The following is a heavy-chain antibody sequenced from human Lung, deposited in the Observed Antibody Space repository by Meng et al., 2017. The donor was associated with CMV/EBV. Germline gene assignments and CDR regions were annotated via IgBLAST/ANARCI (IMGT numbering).Heavy chain of an antibody. CDR1: GYTFTGYY. Sequence: ASXXVSXNASGYTFTGYYMHWVRQAPGQGLEWMGWINPNSGGTNYAQRFQGRVTMTRDTSISTAYMELSRLRSEDTAVYYCARPPVSEDIVVVPADNSWGRGTLVTVSS. CDR2: INPNSGGT. J-gene: IGHJ5*01. CDR3: ARPPVSEDIVVVPADNS. D-gene: IGHD2-2*01. V-gene: IGHV1-2*02.